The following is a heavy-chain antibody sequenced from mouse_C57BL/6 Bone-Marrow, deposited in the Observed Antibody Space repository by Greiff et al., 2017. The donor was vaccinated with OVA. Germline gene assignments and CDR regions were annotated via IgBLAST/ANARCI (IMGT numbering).Heavy chain of an antibody. CDR3: TKGEDSSGYGGFGY. V-gene: IGHV1-15*01. D-gene: IGHD3-2*02. J-gene: IGHJ2*01. CDR2: IDPETGGT. Sequence: QVQLQQSGAELVRPGASVTLSCKASGYTFTDYEMHWVKQTPVHGLEWIGAIDPETGGTAYNQKFKGKAILTADKSSSTAYMELRSLTSEDSAVYYCTKGEDSSGYGGFGYWGQGTTLTVSS. CDR1: GYTFTDYE.